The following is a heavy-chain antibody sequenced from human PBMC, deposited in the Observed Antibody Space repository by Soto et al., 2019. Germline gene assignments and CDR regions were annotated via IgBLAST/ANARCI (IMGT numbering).Heavy chain of an antibody. CDR2: ISYDGSNK. CDR1: GFTFSSYA. V-gene: IGHV3-30-3*01. D-gene: IGHD5-12*01. Sequence: QVQLVESGGGVVQPGRSLILSCAASGFTFSSYAMHWVRQAPGKWLEWVAVISYDGSNKYYADYVNGRFTISRDNSKNTLYLQMNSLRAEATAVYYCARVDVEMATIHVFDYWGQGTLVTVSS. J-gene: IGHJ4*02. CDR3: ARVDVEMATIHVFDY.